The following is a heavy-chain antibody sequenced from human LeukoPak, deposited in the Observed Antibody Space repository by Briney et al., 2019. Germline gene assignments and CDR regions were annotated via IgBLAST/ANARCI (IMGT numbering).Heavy chain of an antibody. Sequence: PGGSLRLSCAASGFTFSSYEMNWVRQAPGKGLEWVSYISSSGSTIYYADSVKGRFTISRDNAKNSLYLQMNSLRAEDTAVYYCARDLDFGYSYGFDYWGQGTLVTVSS. D-gene: IGHD5-18*01. J-gene: IGHJ4*02. CDR1: GFTFSSYE. CDR2: ISSSGSTI. V-gene: IGHV3-48*03. CDR3: ARDLDFGYSYGFDY.